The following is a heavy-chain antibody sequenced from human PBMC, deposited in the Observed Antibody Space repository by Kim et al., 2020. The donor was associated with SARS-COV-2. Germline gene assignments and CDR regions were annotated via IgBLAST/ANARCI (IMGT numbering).Heavy chain of an antibody. CDR1: GGSISSYY. J-gene: IGHJ5*02. V-gene: IGHV4-4*07. Sequence: SETLSLTCTVSGGSISSYYWSWIRQPAGKGLEWIGRIYTSGSTNYNPSLKSRVTMSVDTSKNQFSLKLSSVTAADTAVYYCARGDFTIFGVVTSFDPWGQGTLVTVSS. CDR2: IYTSGST. CDR3: ARGDFTIFGVVTSFDP. D-gene: IGHD3-3*01.